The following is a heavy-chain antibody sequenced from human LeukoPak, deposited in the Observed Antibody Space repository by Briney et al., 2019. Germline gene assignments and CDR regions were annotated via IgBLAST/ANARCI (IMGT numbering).Heavy chain of an antibody. V-gene: IGHV4-39*07. CDR3: ARDSSGYYHWFDP. D-gene: IGHD3-22*01. J-gene: IGHJ5*02. CDR1: GASIYTSSYY. CDR2: VYYSGAT. Sequence: SETLSLTCTVSGASIYTSSYYWGWIRQSPEKGLEWIGNVYYSGATYYNPSLRSRVTISEDSSKNQISLNLISLTAADTGVYYCARDSSGYYHWFDPWGQGTLVTVSS.